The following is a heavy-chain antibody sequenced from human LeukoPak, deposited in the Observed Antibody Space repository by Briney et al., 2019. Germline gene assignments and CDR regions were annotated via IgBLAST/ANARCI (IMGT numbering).Heavy chain of an antibody. CDR1: GFTFSSYA. Sequence: GGSLRLSCAASGFTFSSYAMSWVRQAPGKGLEWVSAIRGSGGRTYSADSVKGRFTISRDNSKNTLFLQMNSLRAEDTAVYYCAKDKSEMETITRAFDFWGQGTMVTVSS. D-gene: IGHD5-24*01. J-gene: IGHJ3*01. CDR3: AKDKSEMETITRAFDF. CDR2: IRGSGGRT. V-gene: IGHV3-23*01.